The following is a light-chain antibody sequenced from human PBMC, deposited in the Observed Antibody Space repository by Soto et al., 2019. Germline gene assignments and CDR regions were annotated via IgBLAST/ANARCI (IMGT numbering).Light chain of an antibody. J-gene: IGKJ4*01. V-gene: IGKV2-30*01. CDR3: MQGSHWSPC. CDR2: HVS. CDR1: ESLAYSDGNTY. Sequence: DVVMTQPPLSLPVTLGQPASISCRSSESLAYSDGNTYLNWFQQRPGQSPRRLIYHVSKRDSGVPDRFSGSGSGTDFTLKIRRLETEDVGVSYCMQGSHWSPCFGTGTKVEIK.